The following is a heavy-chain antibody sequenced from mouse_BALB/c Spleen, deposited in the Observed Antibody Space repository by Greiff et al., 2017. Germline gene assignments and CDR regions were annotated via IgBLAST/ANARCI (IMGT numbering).Heavy chain of an antibody. V-gene: IGHV1-54*01. CDR1: GYAFTNYL. J-gene: IGHJ4*01. CDR3: ARAEVRRDAMDY. D-gene: IGHD2-14*01. CDR2: INPGSGGT. Sequence: QVQLQQSGAELVRPGTSVKVSCKASGYAFTNYLIEWVKQRPGQGLEWIGVINPGSGGTNYNEKFKGKATLTADKSSSTAYMQLSSLTSDDFAVYFCARAEVRRDAMDYWGQGTSVTVSS.